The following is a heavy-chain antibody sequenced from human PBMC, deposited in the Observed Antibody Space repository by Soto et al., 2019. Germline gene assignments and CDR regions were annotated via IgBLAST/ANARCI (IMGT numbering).Heavy chain of an antibody. CDR1: GGSFSGYY. J-gene: IGHJ4*02. CDR3: ARAIGYYGSGSYFAAVFFDY. V-gene: IGHV4-34*01. Sequence: SETLSLPCAVYGGSFSGYYWSWIRQPPGKGLGWIGEINHSGSTNYNPSLKSRVTISVDTSKNQFSLKLSSVTAADTAVYYCARAIGYYGSGSYFAAVFFDYWGQGTLVTVSS. CDR2: INHSGST. D-gene: IGHD3-10*01.